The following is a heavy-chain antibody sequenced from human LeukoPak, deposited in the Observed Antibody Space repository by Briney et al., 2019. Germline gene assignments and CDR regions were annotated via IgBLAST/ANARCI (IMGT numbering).Heavy chain of an antibody. V-gene: IGHV3-74*01. CDR3: ARDGYKGFDY. CDR2: INSDGSST. Sequence: GGSLRLSCAASGFTFSSYWMHWVRQAPGKGPVWVSRINSDGSSTSYADSVKGRFTISRDNAKNTLYLQMNGLRAEDTAVYYCARDGYKGFDYWGQGTLVTVSS. D-gene: IGHD5-24*01. CDR1: GFTFSSYW. J-gene: IGHJ4*02.